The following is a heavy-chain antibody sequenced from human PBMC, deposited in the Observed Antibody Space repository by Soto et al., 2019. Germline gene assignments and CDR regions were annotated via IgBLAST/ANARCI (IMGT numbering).Heavy chain of an antibody. V-gene: IGHV1-18*01. CDR3: ARDFGGNIAARPMGPAFDI. CDR2: ISAYNGNT. D-gene: IGHD6-6*01. J-gene: IGHJ3*02. CDR1: GYTFTSYG. Sequence: ASVKVSCKASGYTFTSYGISWVRQAPGQGLEWMGWISAYNGNTNYAQKLQGRVTMTTDTSTSTAYMELRSLRSDDTAVYYCARDFGGNIAARPMGPAFDIWGQGTMVTVSS.